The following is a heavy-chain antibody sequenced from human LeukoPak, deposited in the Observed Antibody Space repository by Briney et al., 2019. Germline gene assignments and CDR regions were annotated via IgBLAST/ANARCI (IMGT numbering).Heavy chain of an antibody. Sequence: GGSLRLSCAASGFTFSRYSMNWVRQAPGKGLEWVSSISGSGNTTYFADSVKGRFTVSRDNAKNSLYLQMNTLTAEDTAVYFCARDRLLPDFPYYYYYMDVWGKGTTVTVSS. J-gene: IGHJ6*03. CDR3: ARDRLLPDFPYYYYYMDV. CDR1: GFTFSRYS. D-gene: IGHD3-3*01. V-gene: IGHV3-48*01. CDR2: ISGSGNTT.